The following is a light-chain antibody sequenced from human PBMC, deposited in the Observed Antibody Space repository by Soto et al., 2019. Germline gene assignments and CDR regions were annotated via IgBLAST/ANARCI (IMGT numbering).Light chain of an antibody. CDR3: QSYDSTLVV. CDR1: SSNIGAGYD. CDR2: GNS. Sequence: QSVLTQPPSVSGAPGQRVTISCTGSSSNIGAGYDVHWYQQLPGTAPKLLIYGNSIRPSGVPDRFSGSKSGTSASLAITGLQAEDEADYYCQSYDSTLVVFGGGTQLTVL. V-gene: IGLV1-40*01. J-gene: IGLJ2*01.